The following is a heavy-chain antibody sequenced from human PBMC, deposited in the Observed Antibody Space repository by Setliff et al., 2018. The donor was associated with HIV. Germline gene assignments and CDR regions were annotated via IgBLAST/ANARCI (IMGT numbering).Heavy chain of an antibody. CDR1: GGTLNKYV. CDR3: AREAPDDYFDH. CDR2: MSPILGRP. V-gene: IGHV1-69*05. J-gene: IGHJ4*02. Sequence: GASVKVSCKASGGTLNKYVINWVRQAPGQGLEWMGGMSPILGRPEYTQKFQGRINLATASSTSTVYMELSSLRYEDTAVYYCAREAPDDYFDHWDPGTLVTVSS.